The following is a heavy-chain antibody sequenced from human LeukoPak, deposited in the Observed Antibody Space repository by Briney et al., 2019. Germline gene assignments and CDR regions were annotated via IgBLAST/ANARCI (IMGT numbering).Heavy chain of an antibody. CDR2: IKQDGSEK. CDR3: AKNGDRGAYCTGGTCYPYFYYYMDV. D-gene: IGHD2-15*01. Sequence: GGSLRLSCAASGFTFSSYWMSWVRQAPGRGLEWVANIKQDGSEKYYVDSVKGRFTISRDNAKNSLYLQMNSLRAEDTAIYYCAKNGDRGAYCTGGTCYPYFYYYMDVWGKGTTVTI. V-gene: IGHV3-7*03. CDR1: GFTFSSYW. J-gene: IGHJ6*03.